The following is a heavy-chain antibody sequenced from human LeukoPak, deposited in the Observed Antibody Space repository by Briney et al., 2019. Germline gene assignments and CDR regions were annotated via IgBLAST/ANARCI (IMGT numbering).Heavy chain of an antibody. CDR1: GDSVSSNSAA. D-gene: IGHD5-18*01. CDR3: ARDRGIQLWLGYNWFDP. Sequence: SQTLSLTCAISGDSVSSNSAAWNWIRQSPSRGLEWLGRTYYGSKWYNDYAVSVKSRITINPDTSKNQFSLQLNSVTPEDTAVYYCARDRGIQLWLGYNWFDPWGQGTLVTVSS. CDR2: TYYGSKWYN. V-gene: IGHV6-1*01. J-gene: IGHJ5*02.